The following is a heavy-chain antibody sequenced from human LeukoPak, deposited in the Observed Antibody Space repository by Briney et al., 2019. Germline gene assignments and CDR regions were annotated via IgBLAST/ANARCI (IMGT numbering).Heavy chain of an antibody. V-gene: IGHV3-21*01. CDR3: ARASSSPWGY. CDR2: ISNSSSYI. CDR1: GFTFSSYS. D-gene: IGHD6-6*01. J-gene: IGHJ4*02. Sequence: GGSLRLSCAASGFTFSSYSMNWVRQAPGKGLEWVSSISNSSSYIYYADSVEGRFTISRDNAKNSLYLQMNSLRAEDTAVYYCARASSSPWGYWGQGTLVTVSS.